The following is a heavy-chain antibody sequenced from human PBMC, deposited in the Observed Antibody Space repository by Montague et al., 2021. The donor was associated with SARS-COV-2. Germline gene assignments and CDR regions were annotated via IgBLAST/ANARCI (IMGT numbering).Heavy chain of an antibody. J-gene: IGHJ3*02. CDR3: ARGKGRSPDAFDI. V-gene: IGHV4-59*01. CDR2: IYYSGNP. D-gene: IGHD2-15*01. CDR1: GGSISTYY. Sequence: SGTLSLTCTVSGGSISTYYWSWIRQSPGKGLEWIGYIYYSGNPNYNPSLTSRLSMSVDTSRNQFSLELSSVTAADTAVFFCARGKGRSPDAFDIWGQGITVTVSS.